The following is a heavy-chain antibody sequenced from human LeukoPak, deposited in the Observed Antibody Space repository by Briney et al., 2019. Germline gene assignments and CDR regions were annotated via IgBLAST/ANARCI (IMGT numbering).Heavy chain of an antibody. J-gene: IGHJ3*02. Sequence: PGGSLRLSCAASGFTFSSHAMNWVRQAPGKVLEWVSYISISSSSVYYADSVKGRFTISRDNAKNSLYLQLNSLRAEDTAIYYCARDNLAAAGDDNFDIWGQGTMVTVSS. CDR3: ARDNLAAAGDDNFDI. D-gene: IGHD6-13*01. CDR1: GFTFSSHA. CDR2: ISISSSSV. V-gene: IGHV3-48*04.